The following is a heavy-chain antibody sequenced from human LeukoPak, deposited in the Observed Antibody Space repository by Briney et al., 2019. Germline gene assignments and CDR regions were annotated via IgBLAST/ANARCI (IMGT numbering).Heavy chain of an antibody. V-gene: IGHV3-48*03. CDR3: AGLAAGYYTYYYYMDV. J-gene: IGHJ6*03. CDR1: GFTFSSYE. Sequence: GGSLRLSCAASGFTFSSYEMNWVRQAPGKGLEWVSYISSSGSTIYYADSVKGRFTISRDNAKNTLYLQMNSLRAEDTAVYYCAGLAAGYYTYYYYMDVWGKGTTVTISS. CDR2: ISSSGSTI. D-gene: IGHD3/OR15-3a*01.